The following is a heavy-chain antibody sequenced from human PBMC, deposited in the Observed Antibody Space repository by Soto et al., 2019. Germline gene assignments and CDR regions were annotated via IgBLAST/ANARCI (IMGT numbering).Heavy chain of an antibody. CDR3: ARGEDIVLVPAAGSGYYSYGMDV. V-gene: IGHV3-74*01. D-gene: IGHD2-2*01. CDR1: GFTFSSYW. J-gene: IGHJ6*02. CDR2: INSDGSST. Sequence: PGGSLRLSCAASGFTFSSYWMHWVRQAPGKGLVWVSRINSDGSSTSYADSVKGRFTISRDNAKNTLYLQMNSLRAEDTAVYYCARGEDIVLVPAAGSGYYSYGMDVWGQGT.